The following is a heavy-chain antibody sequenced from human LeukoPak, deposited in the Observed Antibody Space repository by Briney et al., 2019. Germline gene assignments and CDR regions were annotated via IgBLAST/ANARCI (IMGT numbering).Heavy chain of an antibody. CDR3: ARDLPGYSYGYYFDY. CDR2: ISAYNGNT. CDR1: GYTFTSYG. V-gene: IGHV1-18*01. Sequence: GASEKVSCKASGYTFTSYGISWGRQAPGQGLEWMGWISAYNGNTNYAQKLQGRVTMTTDTSTSTAYMELRSLRSDDTAVYYCARDLPGYSYGYYFDYWGQGTLVTVSS. D-gene: IGHD5-18*01. J-gene: IGHJ4*02.